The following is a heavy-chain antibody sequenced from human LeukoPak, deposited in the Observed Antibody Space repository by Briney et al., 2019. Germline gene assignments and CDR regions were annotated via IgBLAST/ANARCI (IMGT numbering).Heavy chain of an antibody. D-gene: IGHD3-22*01. Sequence: GGSLRLSCAASGFTFSSYEMNWVRQAPGKGLEWVSYISSSGSTIYYADSVKGRFTISRDNAKNSLYLQMNSLRAEDTAVYYCAKVYYDSSGYYPYYFDYWGQGTLVTVSS. CDR2: ISSSGSTI. J-gene: IGHJ4*02. V-gene: IGHV3-48*03. CDR1: GFTFSSYE. CDR3: AKVYYDSSGYYPYYFDY.